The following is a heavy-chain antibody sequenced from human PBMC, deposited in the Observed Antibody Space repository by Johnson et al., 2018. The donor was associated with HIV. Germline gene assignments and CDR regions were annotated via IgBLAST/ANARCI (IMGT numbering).Heavy chain of an antibody. V-gene: IGHV3-74*01. D-gene: IGHD6-13*01. J-gene: IGHJ3*02. Sequence: EQLVESGGGLIQPGGSLRLSCAASGFTFSSHWMHWVRQVPGKGLVWVSRINSDGSIISYADSVKGRLTISRDNAKNTLFLQMNSLRPEDTAVYYCARDGVYSSPWDAFDIWGQGTMVTVSS. CDR1: GFTFSSHW. CDR2: INSDGSII. CDR3: ARDGVYSSPWDAFDI.